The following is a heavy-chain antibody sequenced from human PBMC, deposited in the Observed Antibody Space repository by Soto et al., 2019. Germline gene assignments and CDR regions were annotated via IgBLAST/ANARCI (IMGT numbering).Heavy chain of an antibody. V-gene: IGHV4-59*08. Sequence: SETLSLTCSVSGASISSYYWSWIRQPPGKGLECIGYIYYSGSTNYNPSLKSRVTISVDTSKNQFSLKLSSVTAADTAVYYCARLTGYLGGFDYWGRGTLVTVSS. CDR1: GASISSYY. D-gene: IGHD3-16*01. CDR2: IYYSGST. CDR3: ARLTGYLGGFDY. J-gene: IGHJ4*02.